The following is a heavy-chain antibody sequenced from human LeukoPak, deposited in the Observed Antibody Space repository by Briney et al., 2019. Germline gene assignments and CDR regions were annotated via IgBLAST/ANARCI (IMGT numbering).Heavy chain of an antibody. V-gene: IGHV4-39*07. D-gene: IGHD3-3*01. J-gene: IGHJ4*02. CDR2: IYYSGST. CDR1: GGSISSSIYY. CDR3: ARTSYDFWSGYLFDY. Sequence: PSETLSLTCTVSGGSISSSIYYWGWIRQPPGKGLEWIGNIYYSGSTYYNPSLKSRVTISVDTSKNQFSLKLSSVTAADTAVYYCARTSYDFWSGYLFDYWGQGTLVTVSS.